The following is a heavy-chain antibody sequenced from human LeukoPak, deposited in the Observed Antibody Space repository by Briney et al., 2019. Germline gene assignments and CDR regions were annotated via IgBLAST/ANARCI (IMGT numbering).Heavy chain of an antibody. J-gene: IGHJ6*02. Sequence: GGSLRLSCTASGFTFGAYAMHWVRQVPGKGLEWVSLINKDGVATYYADSVNGRFTISRDNSKNSLYLQMNSLRSEDSALYYCATWAFYHGLDAWGRGSTVTVSS. D-gene: IGHD1-26*01. CDR2: INKDGVAT. CDR3: ATWAFYHGLDA. V-gene: IGHV3-43*02. CDR1: GFTFGAYA.